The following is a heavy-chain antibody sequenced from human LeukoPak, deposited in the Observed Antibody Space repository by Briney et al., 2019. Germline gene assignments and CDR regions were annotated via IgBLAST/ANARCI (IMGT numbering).Heavy chain of an antibody. CDR1: GFTFSSYG. CDR3: AKEVGYSGYDYDY. V-gene: IGHV3-30*02. CDR2: IRYDGSNK. D-gene: IGHD5-12*01. Sequence: GGSLRLSCAASGFTFSSYGMHWVRQAPGKGLEWVAFIRYDGSNKYYADSVKGRFTISRDNSKNTLYLQMNSLGAEDTAVYYCAKEVGYSGYDYDYWGQGTLVTVSS. J-gene: IGHJ4*02.